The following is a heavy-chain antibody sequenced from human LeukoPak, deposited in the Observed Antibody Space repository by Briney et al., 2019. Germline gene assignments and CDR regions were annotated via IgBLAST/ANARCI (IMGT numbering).Heavy chain of an antibody. V-gene: IGHV1-2*02. J-gene: IGHJ4*02. CDR1: GYTFTGYY. CDR2: INPNDGGT. Sequence: ASVKVSCKASGYTFTGYYMHWVRQAPGQGLEWVGGINPNDGGTNSAQEFQGRVTMTRDTSISTVYMELSSLTSDDTAVYFCAGICSSSGCHLDYWGQGTLVTVSS. D-gene: IGHD2-2*01. CDR3: AGICSSSGCHLDY.